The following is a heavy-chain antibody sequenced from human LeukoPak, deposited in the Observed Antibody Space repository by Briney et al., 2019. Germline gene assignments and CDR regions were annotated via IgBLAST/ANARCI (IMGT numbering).Heavy chain of an antibody. CDR2: IYSGGST. D-gene: IGHD5-12*01. V-gene: IGHV3-66*01. J-gene: IGHJ4*02. Sequence: GGSLRLSCAASGFTVSSNYMSWVRQAPGKGLEWVSVIYSGGSTYYADSVKGRFTISRDNSKNTLYLQMNSLRAEDMAVYYCASRRGYSGYDPYRGQGTLVTVSS. CDR1: GFTVSSNY. CDR3: ASRRGYSGYDPY.